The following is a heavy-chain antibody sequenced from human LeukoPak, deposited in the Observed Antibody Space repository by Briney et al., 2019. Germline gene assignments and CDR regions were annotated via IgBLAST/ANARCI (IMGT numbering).Heavy chain of an antibody. CDR2: IYYSGST. CDR3: AVGGVYLRGGAEAFDI. CDR1: GGSISGYY. J-gene: IGHJ3*02. D-gene: IGHD3-10*01. Sequence: SETLSLTCTVSGGSISGYYWSWIRQPPGKGLECIGYIYYSGSTNYNPSLKSRVTISVDTSRNQFSLKLTSVTAADTAVYYCAVGGVYLRGGAEAFDIWGQGTMVTVSS. V-gene: IGHV4-59*08.